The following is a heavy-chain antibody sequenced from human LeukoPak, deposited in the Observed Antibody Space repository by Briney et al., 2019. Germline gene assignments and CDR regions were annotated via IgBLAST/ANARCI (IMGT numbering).Heavy chain of an antibody. V-gene: IGHV3-23*01. CDR3: AKDRGYCSGGSCYSFDY. Sequence: PGGSLRLSCAASGFTFSSYAMSWVRQAPGKGLEWVSAISGSGGSTYYADSVKGRFTISRDNSKNTLYLQMNSLRAEDTAVYYCAKDRGYCSGGSCYSFDYWGQGTLVTVSS. J-gene: IGHJ4*02. D-gene: IGHD2-15*01. CDR1: GFTFSSYA. CDR2: ISGSGGST.